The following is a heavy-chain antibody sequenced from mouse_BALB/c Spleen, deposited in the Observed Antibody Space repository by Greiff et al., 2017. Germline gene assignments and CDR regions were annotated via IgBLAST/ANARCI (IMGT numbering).Heavy chain of an antibody. CDR2: IRLKSNNYAT. J-gene: IGHJ4*01. CDR1: GFTFSNYW. D-gene: IGHD2-10*02. CDR3: TRKKYGRAYAMDY. Sequence: EVKVVESGGGLVQPGGSMKLSCVASGFTFSNYWMNWVRQSPEKGLEWVAEIRLKSNNYATHYAESVKGRFTISRDDSKSSVYLQMNNLRAEDTGIYYCTRKKYGRAYAMDYWGQGTSVTVSS. V-gene: IGHV6-6*02.